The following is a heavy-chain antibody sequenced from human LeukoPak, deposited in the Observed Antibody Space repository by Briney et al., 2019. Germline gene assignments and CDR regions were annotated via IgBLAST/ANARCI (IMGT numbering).Heavy chain of an antibody. CDR1: GYTFTSYD. Sequence: ASVKVSCKASGYTFTSYDINWVRQATGQGLEWMGWMNPNSGNTGYAQKFQGRVTMTTDTSTSTAYMELRSLRSDDTAVYYCARGSGKAVRGVIPYYFDYWGQGTLVTVSS. CDR3: ARGSGKAVRGVIPYYFDY. J-gene: IGHJ4*02. CDR2: MNPNSGNT. D-gene: IGHD3-10*01. V-gene: IGHV1-8*02.